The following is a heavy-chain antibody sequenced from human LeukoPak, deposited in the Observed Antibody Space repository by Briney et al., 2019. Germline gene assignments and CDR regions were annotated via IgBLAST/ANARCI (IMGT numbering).Heavy chain of an antibody. D-gene: IGHD5-12*01. Sequence: GASVKVSCKASGGTFSSYAISWVRQAPGQGLEWMGGIIPIFGTANYAQKFQGRVTITADKSTSTAYMELSSLRSEDTAVYYCAREGSGSGYDFRFDYWGQGTLVTVSS. CDR1: GGTFSSYA. CDR2: IIPIFGTA. J-gene: IGHJ4*02. CDR3: AREGSGSGYDFRFDY. V-gene: IGHV1-69*06.